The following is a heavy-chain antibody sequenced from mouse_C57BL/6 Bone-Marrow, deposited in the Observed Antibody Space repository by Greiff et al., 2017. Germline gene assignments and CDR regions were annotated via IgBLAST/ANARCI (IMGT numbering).Heavy chain of an antibody. D-gene: IGHD2-14*01. Sequence: EVMLVESGGGLVKPGGSLKLSCAASGFTFSSYAMSWVRQTPEKRLEWVATISDGGSYTYYPDNVKGRFTFSRDNAKHNLYLQMSELKSEDTAIIYGTRVYRVTPRLDYGGQGTPLTVSS. CDR3: TRVYRVTPRLDY. CDR1: GFTFSSYA. CDR2: ISDGGSYT. J-gene: IGHJ2*01. V-gene: IGHV5-4*03.